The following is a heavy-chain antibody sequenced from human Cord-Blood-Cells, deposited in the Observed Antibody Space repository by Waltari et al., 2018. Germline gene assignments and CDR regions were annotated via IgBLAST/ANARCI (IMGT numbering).Heavy chain of an antibody. V-gene: IGHV1-69*04. D-gene: IGHD1-26*01. CDR3: AKDSGSYYFDY. CDR1: TFSSYA. J-gene: IGHJ4*02. Sequence: TFSSYAISWVRQAPGQGLEWMGRIIPILGIANYAQKFQGRVTITADKSTSTAYMELSSLRSEDTAVYYCAKDSGSYYFDYWGQGTLVTVSS. CDR2: IIPILGIA.